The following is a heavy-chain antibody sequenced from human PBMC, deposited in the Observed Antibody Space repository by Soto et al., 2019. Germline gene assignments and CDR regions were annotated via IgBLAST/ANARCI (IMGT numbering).Heavy chain of an antibody. V-gene: IGHV4-39*01. J-gene: IGHJ4*02. CDR2: IYYSGST. CDR1: GGSISSSSYY. CDR3: ATQNGQAFDY. Sequence: PSETLSLTCTVSGGSISSSSYYWGWIRQPPGKGLERIGSIYYSGSTYYNPSLKRRVTISVDTSKNQFSLKLSSVTAADTAVYSCATQNGQAFDYWGQGTLVTVSS.